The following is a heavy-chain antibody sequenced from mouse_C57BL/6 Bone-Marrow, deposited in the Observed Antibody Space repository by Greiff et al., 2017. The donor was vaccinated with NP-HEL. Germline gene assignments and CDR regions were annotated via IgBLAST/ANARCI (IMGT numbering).Heavy chain of an antibody. CDR1: GFNIKDDY. Sequence: VQLKESGAELVRPGASVKLSCTASGFNIKDDYMHWVKQRPEQGLEWIGWIDPENGDTEYASKFQGKATITADTSSNTAYLQLSSLTSEDTAVYYCTTSGRPYYYAMDYWGQGTSVTVSS. V-gene: IGHV14-4*01. J-gene: IGHJ4*01. CDR2: IDPENGDT. CDR3: TTSGRPYYYAMDY. D-gene: IGHD4-1*01.